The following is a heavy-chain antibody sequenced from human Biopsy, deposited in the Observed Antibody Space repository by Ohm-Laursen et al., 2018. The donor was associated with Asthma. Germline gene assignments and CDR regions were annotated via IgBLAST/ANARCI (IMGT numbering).Heavy chain of an antibody. CDR1: GFTVSTNG. CDR3: AKDERLYYGSDSKYMQPVPLGD. CDR2: IYSGGGT. J-gene: IGHJ4*02. D-gene: IGHD3-10*01. Sequence: SLRLSCTASGFTVSTNGMSWVRQPPGKGLEWVSVIYSGGGTYYADSVKGRFTISRDKSESTLYLQMNSLRAEDTAVYYCAKDERLYYGSDSKYMQPVPLGDWGQGTLVIVSA. V-gene: IGHV3-53*01.